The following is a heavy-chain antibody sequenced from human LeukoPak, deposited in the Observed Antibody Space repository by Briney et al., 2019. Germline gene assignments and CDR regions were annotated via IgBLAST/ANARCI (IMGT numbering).Heavy chain of an antibody. Sequence: PGGSLRLSCAASGFTFDDYAMHWVRQAPGKGLEWVSGISWNSGSIGYADSVKGRFTISRDNAKNSLYLQMNSLRAEDTALYYCAKAPIVGGWFDPWGQGTLVTVSS. J-gene: IGHJ5*02. CDR2: ISWNSGSI. CDR1: GFTFDDYA. V-gene: IGHV3-9*01. CDR3: AKAPIVGGWFDP. D-gene: IGHD2-15*01.